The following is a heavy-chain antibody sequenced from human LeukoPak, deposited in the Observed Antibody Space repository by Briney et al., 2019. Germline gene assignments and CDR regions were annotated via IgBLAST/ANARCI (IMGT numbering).Heavy chain of an antibody. Sequence: ASETLSLTCTVSGGSVNDSHHYWGWLRQPPGQGLEWIGSLYYTGRTYRNPSLQSRVTMPVDTSKNQFSLRLSSVTAADTAVYYCARGVGGYSYGSADWGQGTLVTVSS. D-gene: IGHD5-18*01. CDR2: LYYTGRT. V-gene: IGHV4-39*01. CDR3: ARGVGGYSYGSAD. J-gene: IGHJ4*02. CDR1: GGSVNDSHHY.